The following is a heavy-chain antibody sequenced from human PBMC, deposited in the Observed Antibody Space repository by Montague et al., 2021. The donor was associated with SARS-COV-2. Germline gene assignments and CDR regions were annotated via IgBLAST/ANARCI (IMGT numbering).Heavy chain of an antibody. Sequence: SLILSCAASGFTFSYFEMNWVRQAPVKGLEWISYISGAGTTIYYXDSVKGRFTISRDNAKNSLYLQMNSLRAEDTAVYYCARDLVVTDGISDYWGQGTLVTVSS. CDR2: ISGAGTTI. J-gene: IGHJ4*02. D-gene: IGHD2-8*02. CDR1: GFTFSYFE. V-gene: IGHV3-48*03. CDR3: ARDLVVTDGISDY.